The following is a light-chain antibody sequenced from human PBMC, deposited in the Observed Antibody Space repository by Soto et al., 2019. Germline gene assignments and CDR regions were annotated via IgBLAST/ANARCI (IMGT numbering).Light chain of an antibody. J-gene: IGLJ2*01. CDR3: CSYAGHNSLI. V-gene: IGLV2-23*02. CDR1: SSDVGNYNL. CDR2: EVT. Sequence: QYALTQPASVSGSPGQSITISCTGTSSDVGNYNLVSWYQQHPGKAPKLIIFEVTKRPSWVSNRFSGSKSGNTASLTISGIQAEDEADYYCCSYAGHNSLIFGGGTKLTVL.